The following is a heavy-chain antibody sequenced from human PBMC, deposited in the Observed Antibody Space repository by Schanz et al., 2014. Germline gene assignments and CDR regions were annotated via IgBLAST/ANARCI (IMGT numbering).Heavy chain of an antibody. CDR1: GGTFSSFG. CDR2: ISAYTNNT. V-gene: IGHV1-69*04. CDR3: ARGYGDSPTDY. J-gene: IGHJ4*02. D-gene: IGHD4-17*01. Sequence: QVQLVQSGAEVKKPGSSVKVSCKASGGTFSSFGINWVRQAPGQGLEWMGWISAYTNNTNYAQKFQGRVTITADKSTSTASMELSSLRSEDTAVYYCARGYGDSPTDYWGQGTLATVSS.